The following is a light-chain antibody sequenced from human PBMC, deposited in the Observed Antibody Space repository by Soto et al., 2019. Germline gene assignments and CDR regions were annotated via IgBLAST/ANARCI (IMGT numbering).Light chain of an antibody. CDR3: ISYAGSNKPA. CDR2: DVN. Sequence: QSALTQPPSASGSPGQSVAISCSGTSSDVSGYNYVSWYQQHPGKAPKHMIYDVNKRPSGVPDRFSGSKSGNAASLTVSGLQAEDEADYYCISYAGSNKPAFGGGTKLTVL. CDR1: SSDVSGYNY. J-gene: IGLJ2*01. V-gene: IGLV2-8*01.